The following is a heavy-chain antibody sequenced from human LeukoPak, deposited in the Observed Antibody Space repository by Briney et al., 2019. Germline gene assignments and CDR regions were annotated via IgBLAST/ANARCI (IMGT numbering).Heavy chain of an antibody. Sequence: GGSLRLSCAASGFAFSGYSMNWVRQAPGKGLEWVSSISSSSTYIYHADSMKGRFTISRDNAKNSLYLQMNSLRAEDTAVYYCARAPLISGYAFDIWGQGTMVTVSS. CDR1: GFAFSGYS. J-gene: IGHJ3*02. CDR2: ISSSSTYI. CDR3: ARAPLISGYAFDI. D-gene: IGHD1-20*01. V-gene: IGHV3-21*01.